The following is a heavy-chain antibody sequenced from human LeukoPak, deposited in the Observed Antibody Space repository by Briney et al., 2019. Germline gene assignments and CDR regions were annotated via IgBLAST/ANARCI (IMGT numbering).Heavy chain of an antibody. Sequence: GGSLRLSCAASGFTFSSYAMHWVRQAPGKGLEWVAVISYDGSNKYYADSVKGRFTISRDNSKNTLYLQMNSLRAEDTAVYYCAKNGDRGAYCSGGSCYPYYYYYMDVWGKGTTVTISS. CDR2: ISYDGSNK. V-gene: IGHV3-30*04. CDR1: GFTFSSYA. CDR3: AKNGDRGAYCSGGSCYPYYYYYMDV. J-gene: IGHJ6*03. D-gene: IGHD2-15*01.